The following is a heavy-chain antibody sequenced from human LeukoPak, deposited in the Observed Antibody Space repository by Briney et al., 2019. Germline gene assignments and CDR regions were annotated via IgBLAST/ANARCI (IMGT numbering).Heavy chain of an antibody. D-gene: IGHD1-26*01. CDR1: GVSISSSSYY. CDR2: IYYSGST. Sequence: SETLSLTCTVSGVSISSSSYYWGWIGQPPGKGLERNVSIYYSGSTYYNPSLKSQFTISVDTTKNQSSRRVNSVTAADTAIYYCAKSGGYGLIDYWGQGTLVTVSS. V-gene: IGHV4-39*01. CDR3: AKSGGYGLIDY. J-gene: IGHJ4*02.